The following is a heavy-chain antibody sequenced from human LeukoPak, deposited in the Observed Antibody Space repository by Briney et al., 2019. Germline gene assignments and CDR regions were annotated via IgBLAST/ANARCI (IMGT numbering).Heavy chain of an antibody. CDR1: GGSISGYY. D-gene: IGHD3-16*02. CDR2: IHYSGRT. Sequence: SETLSLTCTVSGGSISGYYWSWIRQPPGKTLEWIAHIHYSGRTTYNPSLQSRVTMSLDTSKNQFSPKLSSVSATDTAVYYCARHKDGGTYPLDYWGPGTLVTVSS. CDR3: ARHKDGGTYPLDY. J-gene: IGHJ4*02. V-gene: IGHV4-59*08.